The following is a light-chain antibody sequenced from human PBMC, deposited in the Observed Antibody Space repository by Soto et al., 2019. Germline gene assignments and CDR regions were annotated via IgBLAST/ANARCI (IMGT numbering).Light chain of an antibody. CDR1: QTVSSSY. CDR3: QQYGSSPRT. CDR2: GAS. J-gene: IGKJ1*01. Sequence: EIVLPQSPCTLSFSPWERSTLSCSAIQTVSSSYLAWYQQKPGQAPRLLIYGASNRATGIPDRFGGSGSGADFTLTISRLEPEDFAVYYCQQYGSSPRTFGQGTKVDIK. V-gene: IGKV3-20*01.